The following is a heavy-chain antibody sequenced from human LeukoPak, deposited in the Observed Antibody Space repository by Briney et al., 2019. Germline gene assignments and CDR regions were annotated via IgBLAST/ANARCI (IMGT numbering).Heavy chain of an antibody. Sequence: PGGSLRLSCEASGFTLSTSWMYWVRQAPGKGLEWVSRINGDGSDPSYADFVKGGFTISRDNAKSTLYLEMKNLRAEDTAVYYCTSRGGNSPDYWGQGTLVTVSS. CDR1: GFTLSTSW. CDR3: TSRGGNSPDY. CDR2: INGDGSDP. J-gene: IGHJ4*02. D-gene: IGHD4-23*01. V-gene: IGHV3-74*01.